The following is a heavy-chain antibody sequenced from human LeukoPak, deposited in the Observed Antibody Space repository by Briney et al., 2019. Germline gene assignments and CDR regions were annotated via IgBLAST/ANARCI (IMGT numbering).Heavy chain of an antibody. CDR3: ARVAYYYDSSGYLDY. CDR1: GGSISSYY. V-gene: IGHV4-59*12. CDR2: IYYSART. Sequence: AETLSLTCTVSGGSISSYYWSWIRQPPGKGLEWIGYIYYSARTNYNPSLKSRVTISVDKSKNQFSLKLSSVTAADTAVYYCARVAYYYDSSGYLDYWGQGTLVT. D-gene: IGHD3-22*01. J-gene: IGHJ4*02.